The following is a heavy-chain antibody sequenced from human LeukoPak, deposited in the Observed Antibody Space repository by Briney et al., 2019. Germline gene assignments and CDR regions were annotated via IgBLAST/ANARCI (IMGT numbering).Heavy chain of an antibody. Sequence: SETLSLTCTVSGGSISSYYWSWIRQPAGKGLEWIGRIYTSGSTNYNPSLKSRVTMSVGTSKNQFSLKLSSVTAADTAVYYCARDLPPAPWNGMDVWGQGTTVTVSS. J-gene: IGHJ6*02. D-gene: IGHD2-2*01. V-gene: IGHV4-4*07. CDR2: IYTSGST. CDR3: ARDLPPAPWNGMDV. CDR1: GGSISSYY.